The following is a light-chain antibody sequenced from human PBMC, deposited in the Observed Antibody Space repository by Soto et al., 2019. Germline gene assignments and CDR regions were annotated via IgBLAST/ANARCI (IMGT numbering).Light chain of an antibody. CDR3: QQLNNYPIT. Sequence: DIQLTQSPSFLSASVRDRVTITCRASQGISSYLAWYQQKPGEAPKLLIYAASTLQSGVPSRFSGSGSGTEFTLTISSLQPEDFATYYCQQLNNYPITFGRGTRLEI. V-gene: IGKV1-9*01. CDR2: AAS. CDR1: QGISSY. J-gene: IGKJ5*01.